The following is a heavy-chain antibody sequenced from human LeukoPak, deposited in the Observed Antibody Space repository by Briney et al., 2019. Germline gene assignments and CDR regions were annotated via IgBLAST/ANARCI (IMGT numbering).Heavy chain of an antibody. CDR2: IYYSGST. CDR3: ARSIAAYDWFDP. Sequence: NSSETLSLTCTVSGGSISSYYWSWIRQPPGKGLEWIGYIYYSGSTNYNPSLKSRVTISVDTSKNQFSLKLSSVTAADTAVYYCARSIAAYDWFDPWGQGTLVTVSS. J-gene: IGHJ5*02. V-gene: IGHV4-59*01. CDR1: GGSISSYY. D-gene: IGHD6-6*01.